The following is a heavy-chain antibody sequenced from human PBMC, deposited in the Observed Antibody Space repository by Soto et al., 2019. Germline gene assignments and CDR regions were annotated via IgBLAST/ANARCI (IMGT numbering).Heavy chain of an antibody. Sequence: GESLQISCKGSGYTFTNYWISWVRQMPGKGLEWMGKIDPSDSYTDYSPSFQGHVSFSADKSISTSYLQWSSLKASDTAVYYCATLRHLYDFPGGYWGQGTLVTVSS. V-gene: IGHV5-10-1*01. CDR3: ATLRHLYDFPGGY. CDR2: IDPSDSYT. D-gene: IGHD3-3*01. J-gene: IGHJ4*02. CDR1: GYTFTNYW.